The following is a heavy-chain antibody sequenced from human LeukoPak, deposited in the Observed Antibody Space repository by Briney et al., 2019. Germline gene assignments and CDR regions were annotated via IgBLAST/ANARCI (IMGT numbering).Heavy chain of an antibody. CDR1: GGSISSSNW. J-gene: IGHJ5*02. CDR3: ARGGGKITMVRGVITQGFDP. CDR2: INHSGST. D-gene: IGHD3-10*01. V-gene: IGHV4-4*02. Sequence: SGTLSLTCAVSGGSISSSNWWSWVRQPPGKGLEWIGEINHSGSTNYNPSLKSRVTISVDTSKTQFSLKLRSVTAADTAVYYWARGGGKITMVRGVITQGFDPWGQGTLVTVSS.